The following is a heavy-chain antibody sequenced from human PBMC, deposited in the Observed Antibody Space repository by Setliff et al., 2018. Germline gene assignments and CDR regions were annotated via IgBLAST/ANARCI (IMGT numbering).Heavy chain of an antibody. CDR3: ARINFYVSSGYYYASDN. V-gene: IGHV1-18*01. J-gene: IGHJ4*02. D-gene: IGHD3-22*01. Sequence: ASVKVSCKASGYSFSDSAVSWVRQAPGQGLEWMGWISPYTGNTNYPQKFLGRVTMTTDTSTSTAYMELRSLRPDDTAVYYCARINFYVSSGYYYASDNWGQGTLVTVSS. CDR1: GYSFSDSA. CDR2: ISPYTGNT.